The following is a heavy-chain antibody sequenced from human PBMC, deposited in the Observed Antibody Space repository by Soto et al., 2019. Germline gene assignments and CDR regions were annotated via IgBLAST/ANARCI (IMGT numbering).Heavy chain of an antibody. D-gene: IGHD6-19*01. V-gene: IGHV3-23*01. CDR1: GFSFGDYA. Sequence: AGSLRLSCAASGFSFGDYAMSWVRQSPGKGLEWVSGISGSGSSSYYTDSVKGRFTISRDNSKNMLYLQMHVLRAEDTGVYYCAKDRQWLVRNFDYWGLGTLVTVSS. J-gene: IGHJ4*02. CDR3: AKDRQWLVRNFDY. CDR2: ISGSGSSS.